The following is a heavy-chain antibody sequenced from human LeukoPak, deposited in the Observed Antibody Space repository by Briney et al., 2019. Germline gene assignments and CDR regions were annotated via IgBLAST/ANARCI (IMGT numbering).Heavy chain of an antibody. V-gene: IGHV3-33*01. CDR3: ARDYSSSWLRFFDY. Sequence: GGSLRLSCAASGFTFSSYGMHWVRQAPGKGLEWGAVIWFDGSNIYYADSVKGRFTISRDNSKNTLYLQMNSLRAEDTAVYYCARDYSSSWLRFFDYWGQGTLVTVSS. D-gene: IGHD6-6*01. J-gene: IGHJ4*02. CDR1: GFTFSSYG. CDR2: IWFDGSNI.